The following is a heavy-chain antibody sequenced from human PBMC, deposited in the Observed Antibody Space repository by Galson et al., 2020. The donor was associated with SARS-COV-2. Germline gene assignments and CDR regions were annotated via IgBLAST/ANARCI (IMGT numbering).Heavy chain of an antibody. Sequence: GESLKISCAASGFTFSSYAMHWVRQAPGKGLEWVAVISYDGSNKYYADSVKGRFTISRDNSKNTLYLQMNSLRAEDTAVYYCARDYLYSGSSFDYWGQGTLVTVSS. CDR2: ISYDGSNK. CDR3: ARDYLYSGSSFDY. D-gene: IGHD1-26*01. V-gene: IGHV3-30*04. CDR1: GFTFSSYA. J-gene: IGHJ4*02.